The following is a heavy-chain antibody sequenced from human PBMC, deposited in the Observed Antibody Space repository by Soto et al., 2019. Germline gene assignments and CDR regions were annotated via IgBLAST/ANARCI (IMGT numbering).Heavy chain of an antibody. CDR1: GYTFTNSD. CDR2: MNPDSGHA. Sequence: ASVKVSCKASGYTFTNSDINWVRQAPGQGLEWMGWMNPDSGHAAYAQKFQGRVTLTTSTSTSTVYMEMRSLGSEDTAVYYCARRPCCSGGICVYGLDNWGQGTLVTVSS. CDR3: ARRPCCSGGICVYGLDN. V-gene: IGHV1-8*01. J-gene: IGHJ4*02. D-gene: IGHD6-25*01.